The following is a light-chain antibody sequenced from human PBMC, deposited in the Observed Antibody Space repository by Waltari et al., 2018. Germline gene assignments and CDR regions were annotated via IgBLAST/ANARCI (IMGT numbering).Light chain of an antibody. J-gene: IGKJ1*01. Sequence: EIVMTQSPATLSVSPGERATLSCRASQSVSSNLAWYQQKPGQAPRPLIYGASTRATGIHARVSGSGSGKEFTLTISSLQSEDFAVYYCQKYNNWPPVFGQGTKVEIK. CDR3: QKYNNWPPV. CDR1: QSVSSN. CDR2: GAS. V-gene: IGKV3-15*01.